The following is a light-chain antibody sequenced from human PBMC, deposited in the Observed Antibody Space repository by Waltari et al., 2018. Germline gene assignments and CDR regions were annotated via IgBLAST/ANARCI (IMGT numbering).Light chain of an antibody. CDR1: SSDIGAFNF. CDR3: SSFSSSTAGI. V-gene: IGLV2-14*01. CDR2: DVT. Sequence: QSGLTQPASVSGSPGQSITISCAATSSDIGAFNFISWYQQRPGKAPELLVYDVTHRPSGCSSRFSGSKSDNTAALTISGLQAEDEAVYYCSSFSSSTAGIFGGGTKVTV. J-gene: IGLJ2*01.